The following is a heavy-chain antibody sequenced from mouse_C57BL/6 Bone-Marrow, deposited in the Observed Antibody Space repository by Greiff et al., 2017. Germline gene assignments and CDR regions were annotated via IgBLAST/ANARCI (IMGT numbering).Heavy chain of an antibody. J-gene: IGHJ1*03. CDR2: IDPENGDT. D-gene: IGHD2-3*01. Sequence: DVQLQESGAELVRPGASVKLSCTASGFNIKDDYMHWVKQRPEQGLEWIGWIDPENGDTEYASKFQGKATITADTSSNTAYLQLSSLTSEDTAVYYCTTYYDGYYGYFDVWGTGTTVTVSS. CDR1: GFNIKDDY. CDR3: TTYYDGYYGYFDV. V-gene: IGHV14-4*01.